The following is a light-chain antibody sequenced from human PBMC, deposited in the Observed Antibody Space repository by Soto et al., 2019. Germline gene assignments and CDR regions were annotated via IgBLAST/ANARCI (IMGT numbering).Light chain of an antibody. V-gene: IGLV4-69*01. Sequence: QSVLTQSPSASASLGASVKLTCTLSSGHSSYAIAWHQQQPEKGPRYLMKLNSDGSHSKGDGIPDRFSGSSSGAERYLTISSLQSEDEADYCCQTWGTGISVFGGGTKLTVL. J-gene: IGLJ2*01. CDR3: QTWGTGISV. CDR1: SGHSSYA. CDR2: LNSDGSH.